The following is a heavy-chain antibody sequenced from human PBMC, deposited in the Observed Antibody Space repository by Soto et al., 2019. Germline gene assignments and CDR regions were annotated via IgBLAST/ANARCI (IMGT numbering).Heavy chain of an antibody. Sequence: EVQLVESGGGLVKPGGSLRLSCAASGFTFSSYSMNWVRQAPGKGLEWVSSISSSSSYIYYADSVKGRFTISRDNAKNSLNLPMNSLRAEDKAVYYCASSYYYGSGSQNAAFDIWGQETMVTLSS. J-gene: IGHJ3*02. CDR3: ASSYYYGSGSQNAAFDI. CDR1: GFTFSSYS. CDR2: ISSSSSYI. D-gene: IGHD3-10*01. V-gene: IGHV3-21*01.